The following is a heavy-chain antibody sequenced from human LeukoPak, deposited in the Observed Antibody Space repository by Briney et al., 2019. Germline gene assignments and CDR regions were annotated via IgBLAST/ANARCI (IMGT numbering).Heavy chain of an antibody. D-gene: IGHD3-22*01. CDR2: IYYSGST. CDR3: ARGTYYYDSSGYFFAFDI. CDR1: DGSISSGGYY. J-gene: IGHJ3*02. Sequence: SETLSLTCTVSDGSISSGGYYWSWIRQHPGKGLEWIGYIYYSGSTYYNPSLKSRVTISVDTSKNQFSLKLSSVTAADTAVYYCARGTYYYDSSGYFFAFDIWGQGTMVTVSS. V-gene: IGHV4-31*03.